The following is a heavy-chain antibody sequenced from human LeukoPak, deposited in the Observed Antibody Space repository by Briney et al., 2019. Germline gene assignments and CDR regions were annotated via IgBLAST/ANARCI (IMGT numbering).Heavy chain of an antibody. Sequence: GGSLRLSCAASGFTFSSYGMHWVRQAPGKGLEWVAVIWYDGSNKYYADSVKGRFTMSRDNSKNTLYLQMNSLRAEDTAVYYCARVLEWGVFDYWGQGTLVTVSS. V-gene: IGHV3-33*01. D-gene: IGHD3-3*01. J-gene: IGHJ4*02. CDR2: IWYDGSNK. CDR3: ARVLEWGVFDY. CDR1: GFTFSSYG.